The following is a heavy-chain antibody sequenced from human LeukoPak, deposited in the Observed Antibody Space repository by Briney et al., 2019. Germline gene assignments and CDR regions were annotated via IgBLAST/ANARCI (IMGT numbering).Heavy chain of an antibody. CDR1: GFTFSSYS. Sequence: PGGSLRLSCAAFGFTFSSYSMTWVRQAPGKGLEWVSSISSSSSYIYYADSVKGRFTISRDNAKNSLYLQMNSLRAEDTAAYYCARDSNYHNYYYYYYMDVWGKGTTVTVSS. J-gene: IGHJ6*03. CDR2: ISSSSSYI. V-gene: IGHV3-21*01. D-gene: IGHD4/OR15-4a*01. CDR3: ARDSNYHNYYYYYYMDV.